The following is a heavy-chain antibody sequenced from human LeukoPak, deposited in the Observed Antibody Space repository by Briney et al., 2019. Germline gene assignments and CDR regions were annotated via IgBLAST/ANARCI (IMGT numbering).Heavy chain of an antibody. V-gene: IGHV4-39*07. CDR3: ARNPVGAFDAFDI. CDR2: IYYSGST. CDR1: GGSISSSSYY. Sequence: SETLSLTCTVSGGSISSSSYYWGWIRQPPGKGLEWTGSIYYSGSTYYNPSLKSRVTISVDTSKNQFSLKLSSVTAADTAVYYCARNPVGAFDAFDIWGQGTMVTVSS. D-gene: IGHD1-26*01. J-gene: IGHJ3*02.